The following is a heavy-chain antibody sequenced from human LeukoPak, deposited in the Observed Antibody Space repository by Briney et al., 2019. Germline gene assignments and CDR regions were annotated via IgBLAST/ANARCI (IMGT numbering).Heavy chain of an antibody. D-gene: IGHD6-19*01. Sequence: SETLSLTCAVSGGSISSSNWWSWVRQPPGKGLEWIGEIYHSGSTNYNPSPKSRVTISVDKSKNQFSLKLSSVTAADTAVYYCARQRVAGMYNWFDPWGRGTLVTVSS. V-gene: IGHV4-4*02. CDR3: ARQRVAGMYNWFDP. J-gene: IGHJ5*02. CDR1: GGSISSSNW. CDR2: IYHSGST.